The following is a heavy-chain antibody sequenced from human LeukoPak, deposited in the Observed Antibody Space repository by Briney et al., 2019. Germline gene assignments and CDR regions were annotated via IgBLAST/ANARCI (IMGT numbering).Heavy chain of an antibody. CDR3: AREGRDGYKPLDY. V-gene: IGHV1-2*02. D-gene: IGHD5-24*01. CDR2: INPNSGGT. CDR1: GYTFTGYY. Sequence: ASVKVSCKASGYTFTGYYMHWVRQAPGQGLEWMGWINPNSGGTNYAQKFQGRVTMTRDTSISTAFMELSSLRSEDTAVYYCAREGRDGYKPLDYWGQGTLVTVSS. J-gene: IGHJ4*02.